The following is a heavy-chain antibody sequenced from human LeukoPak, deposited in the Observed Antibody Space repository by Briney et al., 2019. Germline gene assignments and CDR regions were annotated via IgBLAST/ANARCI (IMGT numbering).Heavy chain of an antibody. CDR2: ISGSGSST. Sequence: GGSLRLSCAASGFTFSNYAMIWVRQAPGKGLEWVSSISGSGSSTYYADSVKGRFTISRDNSKNTLYLQMNSLIAEDTAVYYCAKSGYNRFDYWGQGTRVTVSS. D-gene: IGHD5-24*01. J-gene: IGHJ4*02. CDR3: AKSGYNRFDY. V-gene: IGHV3-23*01. CDR1: GFTFSNYA.